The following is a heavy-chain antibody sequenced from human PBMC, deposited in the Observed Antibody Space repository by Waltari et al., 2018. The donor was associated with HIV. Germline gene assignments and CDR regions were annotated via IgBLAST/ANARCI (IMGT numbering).Heavy chain of an antibody. Sequence: QVQLVQSGAEVRKPGASVKVSCKASDYTFTSYEINWVRQAIGQGPEWMGWIHHNSGNTGLAQKFQGRVTMTRDTSINTAYMELSSLTSEDTAVYYCARTFCSSTRCYRGDFDFWGQGILVTVSS. J-gene: IGHJ4*02. D-gene: IGHD2-2*02. CDR1: DYTFTSYE. CDR3: ARTFCSSTRCYRGDFDF. V-gene: IGHV1-8*01. CDR2: IHHNSGNT.